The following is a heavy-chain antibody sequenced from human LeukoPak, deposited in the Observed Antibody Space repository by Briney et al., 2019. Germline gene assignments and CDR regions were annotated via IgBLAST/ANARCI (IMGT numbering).Heavy chain of an antibody. CDR2: IRYDGSNK. V-gene: IGHV3-30*02. CDR1: GFTFSSYG. J-gene: IGHJ4*02. D-gene: IGHD6-6*01. Sequence: GGSLRLSCAASGFTFSSYGMHWVRQAPGKGLEWVAFIRYDGSNKYYADSVKGRFTISRDNSKNTLYLQMNSLRAEDTAVYYCAREEYSSSTFGYWGQGTLVTVSS. CDR3: AREEYSSSTFGY.